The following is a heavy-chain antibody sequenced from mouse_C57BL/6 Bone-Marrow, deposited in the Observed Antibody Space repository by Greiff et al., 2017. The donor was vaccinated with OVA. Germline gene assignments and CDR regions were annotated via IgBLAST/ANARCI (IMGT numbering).Heavy chain of an antibody. D-gene: IGHD2-4*01. CDR2: IHPNSGST. Sequence: QVQLQQSGAELVKPGASVKLSCKASGYTFTSYWMHWVKQRPGQGLEWIGMIHPNSGSTNYNEKFKSKATLTVDKSSSTAYMQLSSLTSEDSAVYYCARRDYDGGFDYWGQGTTLTVSS. V-gene: IGHV1-64*01. J-gene: IGHJ2*01. CDR3: ARRDYDGGFDY. CDR1: GYTFTSYW.